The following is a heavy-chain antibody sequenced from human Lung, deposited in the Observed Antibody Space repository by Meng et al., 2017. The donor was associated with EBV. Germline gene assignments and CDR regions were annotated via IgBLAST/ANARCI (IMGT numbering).Heavy chain of an antibody. CDR3: AKDWFLYYYDSSGPRYFQH. CDR1: VFPFTSYC. V-gene: IGHV3-30*18. J-gene: IGHJ1*01. D-gene: IGHD3-22*01. Sequence: VVVLASGGGLVPPGGSLKLSCAASVFPFTSYCRHWVRQAPGKGLEWVAVISYDGSNKYYADSVKGRFTISRDNSKNTLYLQMNSLRAEDTAVYYCAKDWFLYYYDSSGPRYFQHWGQGTLVTVSS. CDR2: ISYDGSNK.